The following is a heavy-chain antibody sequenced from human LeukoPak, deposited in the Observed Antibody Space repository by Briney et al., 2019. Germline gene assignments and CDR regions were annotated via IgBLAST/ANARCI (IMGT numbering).Heavy chain of an antibody. CDR2: ISYDGSNK. J-gene: IGHJ4*02. V-gene: IGHV3-30-3*01. D-gene: IGHD5-24*01. Sequence: GGSLRLSCAASGFTFSSYAMHWVRQAPGKGLEWVAVISYDGSNKYYADSVKGRFTISRDNSKNTLYLQMNSLRAEDTAVYYCAKDWRDGYNFCDYWGQGTLVTVSS. CDR3: AKDWRDGYNFCDY. CDR1: GFTFSSYA.